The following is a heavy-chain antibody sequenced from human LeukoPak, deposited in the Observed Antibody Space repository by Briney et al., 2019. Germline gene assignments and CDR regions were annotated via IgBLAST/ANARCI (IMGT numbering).Heavy chain of an antibody. CDR2: IYSGGGT. V-gene: IGHV3-53*01. CDR1: GFTVSTNY. D-gene: IGHD6-19*01. Sequence: PGGSLRLSCAASGFTVSTNYMSWVRQAPGKGLEWVSVIYSGGGTYYADSVKGRFTISRDNSKNMLYLQMNSLRAEDTAVYYCARTSIAVAATYGLDYWGQGILVTVSS. CDR3: ARTSIAVAATYGLDY. J-gene: IGHJ4*02.